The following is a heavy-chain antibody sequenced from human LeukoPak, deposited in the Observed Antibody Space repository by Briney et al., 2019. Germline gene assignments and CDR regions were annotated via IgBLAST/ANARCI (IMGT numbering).Heavy chain of an antibody. D-gene: IGHD4-23*01. Sequence: GGSLRLSCAASGFTFSSYGMHWVRQAPGKGLEWVAVISYDGSNKYYADSVKGRFTISRDNSKNTLYLQMNSLRAEDTAVYYCAKLDIPLEGGNSYYYYGMGVWGQGTTVTVSS. CDR3: AKLDIPLEGGNSYYYYGMGV. CDR1: GFTFSSYG. V-gene: IGHV3-30*18. J-gene: IGHJ6*02. CDR2: ISYDGSNK.